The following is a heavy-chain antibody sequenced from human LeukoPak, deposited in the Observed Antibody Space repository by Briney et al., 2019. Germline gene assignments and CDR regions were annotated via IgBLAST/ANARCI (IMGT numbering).Heavy chain of an antibody. CDR3: AKDRSGGTTTTVMVA. V-gene: IGHV3-23*01. CDR1: GFNFNSYA. D-gene: IGHD4-17*01. J-gene: IGHJ5*02. Sequence: GESLRLSCAASGFNFNSYAMSWVRQAPGKGLEWVSAISSSGYHTYYADSVKGRFTISRDNSANTLYLQMHTLRAEDTALYYCAKDRSGGTTTTVMVAWGQGTLVTVSS. CDR2: ISSSGYHT.